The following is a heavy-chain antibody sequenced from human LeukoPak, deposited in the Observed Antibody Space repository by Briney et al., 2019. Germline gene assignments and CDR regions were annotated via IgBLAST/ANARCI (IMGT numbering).Heavy chain of an antibody. CDR1: GFIFTSYA. CDR2: IWYDGSLK. V-gene: IGHV3-33*08. Sequence: QSGGSLRLSCAASGFIFTSYAMSWVRQAPGKGLEWVAVIWYDGSLKYYADSVKGRFTISRDNAKNSLYLQMNSLRAEDTAVYYCARELRVTALNDAFDIWGQGTMVTVSS. D-gene: IGHD2-21*02. J-gene: IGHJ3*02. CDR3: ARELRVTALNDAFDI.